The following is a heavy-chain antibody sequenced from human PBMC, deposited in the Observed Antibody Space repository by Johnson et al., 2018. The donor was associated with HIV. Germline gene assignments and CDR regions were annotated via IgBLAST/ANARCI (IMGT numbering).Heavy chain of an antibody. CDR3: ARDLTARRSAFDS. D-gene: IGHD3-9*01. CDR1: GFTFSSYW. CDR2: ISHDGSNE. Sequence: QVQLVESGGGVVRPGGSLRLSCAASGFTFSSYWMSWVRQAPGKGLEWVSLISHDGSNEYYADFVNGRFSISRDNSKNTLYLQMNSLRAEDTAVYYCARDLTARRSAFDSWALGTTVTVSS. V-gene: IGHV3-30*03. J-gene: IGHJ3*02.